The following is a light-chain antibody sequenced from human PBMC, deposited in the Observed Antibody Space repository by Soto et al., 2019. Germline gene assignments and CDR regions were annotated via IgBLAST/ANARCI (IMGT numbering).Light chain of an antibody. J-gene: IGKJ1*01. CDR1: QGIRTY. V-gene: IGKV1-27*01. CDR3: QKYDSAPWT. CDR2: SAS. Sequence: IQMTQSPSSLSASVVDRVTITCRASQGIRTYLAWYQQKPGKVPKLLIFSASTLQSGVPPRFSGSGSGTDFTLTISSLQPEDVATYYCQKYDSAPWTFGQGTKVDIK.